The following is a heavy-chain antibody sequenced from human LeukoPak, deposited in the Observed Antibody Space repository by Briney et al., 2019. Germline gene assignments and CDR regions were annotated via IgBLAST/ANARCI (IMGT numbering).Heavy chain of an antibody. D-gene: IGHD3-3*01. J-gene: IGHJ4*02. V-gene: IGHV3-48*01. CDR3: ARGTIRFLEWLLQEVDY. CDR2: ISIIISTI. Sequence: RGSLRLSCAPSVFSFSSYSMNWVRQAPRKGLEGVSYISIIISTIYYAHSVKGRFTISRDNAKHSLYLQMNSLSAEDTAVYYCARGTIRFLEWLLQEVDYWGQGTLVTVSS. CDR1: VFSFSSYS.